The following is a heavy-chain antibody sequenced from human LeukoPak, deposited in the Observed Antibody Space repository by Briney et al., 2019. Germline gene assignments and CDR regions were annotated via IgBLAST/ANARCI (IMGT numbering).Heavy chain of an antibody. J-gene: IGHJ4*02. CDR1: GGSFSGYY. D-gene: IGHD4-23*01. CDR2: INHSGST. V-gene: IGHV4-34*01. Sequence: SETLSLTCAVYGGSFSGYYWGWIRQPPGKGLEWIGEINHSGSTNYNPSLKSRVTISVDTSKNQFSLKLSSVTAADTAVYYCARADYGGNSFYFDYWGQGTLVTVSS. CDR3: ARADYGGNSFYFDY.